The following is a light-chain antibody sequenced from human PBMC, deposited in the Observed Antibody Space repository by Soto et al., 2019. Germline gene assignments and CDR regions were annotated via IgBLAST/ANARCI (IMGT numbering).Light chain of an antibody. CDR1: QSVSSSY. V-gene: IGKV3-20*01. CDR2: GAS. J-gene: IGKJ5*01. CDR3: QQYGSSPPVT. Sequence: EIVLTQSPGTLSLSPGERATLSCRASQSVSSSYLACYQQKPGQAPRLLIYGASGRATGIPDRFSGSGSGTDFTITISRLEPEDVAVYYCQQYGSSPPVTFGQGTRLEIK.